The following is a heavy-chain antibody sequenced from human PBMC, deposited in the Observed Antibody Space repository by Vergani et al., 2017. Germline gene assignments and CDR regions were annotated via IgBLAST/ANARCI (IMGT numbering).Heavy chain of an antibody. CDR2: INHSGST. CDR1: GGSFSGYY. V-gene: IGHV4-34*01. D-gene: IGHD3-16*01. Sequence: QVQLQQWGAGLLKPSETLSLTCAVYGGSFSGYYWCWIRQPPGKGLEWIGEINHSGSTNYNPSLKSGVTITVDTSKNQFSLKLGSVTAADTAVYYCARGNFRGKDAFDIWGQGTMVTVSS. J-gene: IGHJ3*02. CDR3: ARGNFRGKDAFDI.